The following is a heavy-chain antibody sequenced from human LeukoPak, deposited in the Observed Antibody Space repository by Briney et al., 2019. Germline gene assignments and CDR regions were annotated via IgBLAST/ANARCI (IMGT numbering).Heavy chain of an antibody. D-gene: IGHD2-2*01. V-gene: IGHV4-39*01. Sequence: SETLSLTCTVSGGSISSSSYYWGWIRQPPGKGLEWIGSIYYSGSTYYNPSLKSRVTISVDTSKNQFSLKLSSVTAADTAVYYCARVNARRDAFDIWGQGTMVTVSS. CDR3: ARVNARRDAFDI. CDR1: GGSISSSSYY. CDR2: IYYSGST. J-gene: IGHJ3*02.